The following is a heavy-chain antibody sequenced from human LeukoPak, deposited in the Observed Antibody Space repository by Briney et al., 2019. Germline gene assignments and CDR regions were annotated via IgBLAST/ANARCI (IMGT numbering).Heavy chain of an antibody. CDR2: IYHSGST. Sequence: SETLSLTCTVSGYSISSGYYWGWIRQPPGKGLEWIGSIYHSGSTYYNPSLKSRLTISADTSKNQFSLKLTSVTAADTAVYYCARILTRYYYLDVWGKGTTVTVSS. J-gene: IGHJ6*03. D-gene: IGHD1-14*01. V-gene: IGHV4-38-2*02. CDR3: ARILTRYYYLDV. CDR1: GYSISSGYY.